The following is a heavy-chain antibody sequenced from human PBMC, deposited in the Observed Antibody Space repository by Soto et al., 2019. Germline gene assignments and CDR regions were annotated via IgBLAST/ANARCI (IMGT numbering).Heavy chain of an antibody. D-gene: IGHD3-3*01. J-gene: IGHJ4*02. CDR1: GFTFSSYS. V-gene: IGHV3-48*01. Sequence: EVPVVESGGGLVQPGGSLRLSSAASGFTFSSYSMNWVRQAPGKGLEWVSYISSSSSTKFYADSVKGRFTISRDNARNSLSLQMNSLRAEDTAVYYCARDIDGGGQGTLVTVSS. CDR2: ISSSSSTK. CDR3: ARDIDG.